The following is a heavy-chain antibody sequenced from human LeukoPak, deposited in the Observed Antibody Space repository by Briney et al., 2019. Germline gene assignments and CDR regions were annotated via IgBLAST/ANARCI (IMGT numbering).Heavy chain of an antibody. Sequence: RGSLRLSCAASGFTFSSYAMHWVRQAPGKGLEWVSYISSSSSTIYYADSVKGRFTISRDNAKNSLYLQMNSLRAEDTAVYYCARGYYGSGSYYNNWGQGTLVTVSS. V-gene: IGHV3-48*03. CDR3: ARGYYGSGSYYNN. J-gene: IGHJ4*02. CDR2: ISSSSSTI. CDR1: GFTFSSYA. D-gene: IGHD3-10*01.